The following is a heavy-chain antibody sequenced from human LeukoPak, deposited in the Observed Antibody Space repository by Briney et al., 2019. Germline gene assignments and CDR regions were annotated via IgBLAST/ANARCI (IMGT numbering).Heavy chain of an antibody. V-gene: IGHV1-46*01. J-gene: IGHJ6*03. CDR1: GYTFTSYY. CDR2: INPSGGST. CDR3: ARDHAAAVLDYYYYMDV. Sequence: ASVKVSCKASGYTFTSYYMHWVRQAPGQGLEWMGIINPSGGSTSYAQKFQGRVTMTRDTSTSTVYMELSSLRSEDTAVYYCARDHAAAVLDYYYYMDVWGKGTTVTISS. D-gene: IGHD6-13*01.